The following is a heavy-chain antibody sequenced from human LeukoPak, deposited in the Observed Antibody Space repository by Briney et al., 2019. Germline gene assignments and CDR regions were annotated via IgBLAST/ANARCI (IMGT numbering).Heavy chain of an antibody. CDR3: ARGAPSSLFYSSTNYYYMDV. J-gene: IGHJ6*03. CDR1: GFTFSNYA. D-gene: IGHD2-2*01. CDR2: ISYDGSNK. Sequence: PGGSLRLSCAASGFTFSNYAMHWVRQAPGKGLEWVAVISYDGSNKYYADSLKGRFTISRDNSKNTLYLQMNSLRAEDTAVYYCARGAPSSLFYSSTNYYYMDVWGKGTTVTVSS. V-gene: IGHV3-30-3*01.